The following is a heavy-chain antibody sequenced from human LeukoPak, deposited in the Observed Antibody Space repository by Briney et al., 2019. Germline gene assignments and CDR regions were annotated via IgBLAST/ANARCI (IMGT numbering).Heavy chain of an antibody. J-gene: IGHJ5*02. CDR2: IIPILGIA. CDR1: GGTFSSYT. CDR3: ARVRRGDDSSGP. Sequence: SVKVSCKASGGTFSSYTISWVRQAPGQGLEWMGRIIPILGIANYAQKFQGRVTITADKSTSTDYMELSSLRSEDTAVYYCARVRRGDDSSGPWGQGTLVTVSS. V-gene: IGHV1-69*02. D-gene: IGHD3-22*01.